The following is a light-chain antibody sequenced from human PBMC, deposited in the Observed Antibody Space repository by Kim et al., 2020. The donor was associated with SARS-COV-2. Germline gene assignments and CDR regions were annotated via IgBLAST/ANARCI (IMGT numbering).Light chain of an antibody. J-gene: IGKJ1*01. CDR3: QQYVSSLPWS. V-gene: IGKV3-20*01. Sequence: QGESAPLFCRTSQSISCSYLGWYRKKAGQPPSLHSYAASSRDTGIPYRFSGSGSGTDFTLTITRLEPEDFAVYYCQQYVSSLPWSFGQGTKVDIK. CDR1: QSISCSY. CDR2: AAS.